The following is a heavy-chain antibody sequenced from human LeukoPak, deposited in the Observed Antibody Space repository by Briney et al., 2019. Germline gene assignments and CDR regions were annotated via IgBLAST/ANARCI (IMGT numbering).Heavy chain of an antibody. D-gene: IGHD3-3*01. CDR3: ARAVFGVVIILSY. Sequence: GGSLRLSCAASGFTVSSNYMSWVRQAPGKGLEWVSVIYSGGSTYYADSVTGRFTISRDNSKNTLYLQMNSLRAEDTAVYYCARAVFGVVIILSYWGQGTLVTVSS. J-gene: IGHJ4*02. CDR2: IYSGGST. V-gene: IGHV3-66*02. CDR1: GFTVSSNY.